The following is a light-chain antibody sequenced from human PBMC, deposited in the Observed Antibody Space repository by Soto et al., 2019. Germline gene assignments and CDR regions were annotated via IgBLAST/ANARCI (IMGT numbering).Light chain of an antibody. J-gene: IGLJ3*02. CDR1: SSDVGGYNS. V-gene: IGLV2-8*01. CDR2: EVN. Sequence: QSVLTQPPSASGSPGQSVTISCTGSSSDVGGYNSVSWYQHHPGKAPRLMIYEVNKRPSGVPDRFSGSKSGNTASLTVSGLQAEDEADYYCSSYVGSNRGVFGGGTKLTVL. CDR3: SSYVGSNRGV.